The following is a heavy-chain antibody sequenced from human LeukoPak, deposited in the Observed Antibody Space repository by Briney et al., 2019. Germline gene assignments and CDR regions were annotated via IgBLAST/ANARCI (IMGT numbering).Heavy chain of an antibody. CDR1: GGSISSYY. CDR3: ARVSFRKHALDY. D-gene: IGHD1-14*01. Sequence: SETLSLTCTVSGGSISSYYWSWIRQPPGKGLEWIGYIYYSGSTNYNPSLKSRVTISVDTSKNQFSLKLSSATAADTAVYYCARVSFRKHALDYWGQGTLVTVSS. CDR2: IYYSGST. J-gene: IGHJ4*02. V-gene: IGHV4-59*01.